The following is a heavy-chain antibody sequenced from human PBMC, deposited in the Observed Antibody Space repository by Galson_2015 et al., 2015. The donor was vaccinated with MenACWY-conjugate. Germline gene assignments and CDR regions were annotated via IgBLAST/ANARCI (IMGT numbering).Heavy chain of an antibody. J-gene: IGHJ4*02. V-gene: IGHV3-15*07. CDR3: TTHLAASHYYCARIPTWGSRFGYFDY. Sequence: SLRLSCAASGFTFGNAWMNWVRQAPGKGLEWVGRIKKKSDGGTTDVIAPVRGRFTISRDDSKHTLYLQMNSLEPEDTAVYYCTTHLAASHYYCARIPTWGSRFGYFDYWGQGILVAVSS. CDR1: GFTFGNAW. D-gene: IGHD3-10*01. CDR2: IKKKSDGGTT.